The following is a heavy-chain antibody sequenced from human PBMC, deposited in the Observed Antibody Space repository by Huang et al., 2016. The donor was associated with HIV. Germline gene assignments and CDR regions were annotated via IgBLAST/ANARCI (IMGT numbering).Heavy chain of an antibody. D-gene: IGHD3-16*01. J-gene: IGHJ4*02. CDR1: GYKFHIYE. Sequence: QIHLVQSGPEVKQPGASVKVSCKASGYKFHIYEITWVRQPPGQGLEWMGWISGDNVSTRFAQKFQDRLTMTTDVSTSTAYLELRSLRLDDTAVYYCARTKGEFDFWGQGALVTVS. CDR3: ARTKGEFDF. CDR2: ISGDNVST. V-gene: IGHV1-18*04.